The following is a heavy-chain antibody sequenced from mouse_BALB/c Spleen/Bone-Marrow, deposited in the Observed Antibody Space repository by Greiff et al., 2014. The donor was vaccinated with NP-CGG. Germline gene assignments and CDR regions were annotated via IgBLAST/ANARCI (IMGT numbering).Heavy chain of an antibody. D-gene: IGHD2-1*01. CDR3: TRHYGNYDY. CDR1: GYSFTNFW. CDR2: IYPKNDDA. Sequence: ESGAELVRPGTSVKMSCKAAGYSFTNFWIGWVKQRPGHGLEWIGDIYPKNDDANYNEKFKGRATLTVDTSSSTAYMQLRGLTSEDSAIYYCTRHYGNYDYWGQGSTLTVSS. V-gene: IGHV1-63*02. J-gene: IGHJ2*01.